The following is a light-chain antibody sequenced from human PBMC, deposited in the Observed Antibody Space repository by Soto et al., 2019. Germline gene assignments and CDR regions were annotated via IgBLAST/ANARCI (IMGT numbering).Light chain of an antibody. Sequence: ETVLTQSPGTLSLSPGERVTLSCRTSQGVSSSYLAWYQQKPGQAPRLLMYGASNRASGIPDRFSGSGSGTDFTLTISRLEPEDFAVYYCQQYGGSSLIIFGQGTRLEIK. CDR1: QGVSSSY. V-gene: IGKV3-20*01. J-gene: IGKJ5*01. CDR2: GAS. CDR3: QQYGGSSLII.